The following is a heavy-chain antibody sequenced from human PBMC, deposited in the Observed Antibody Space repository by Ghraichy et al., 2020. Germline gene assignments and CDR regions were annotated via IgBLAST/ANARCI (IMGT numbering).Heavy chain of an antibody. J-gene: IGHJ4*02. D-gene: IGHD1-14*01. Sequence: MGWINPNSGETYYTQNFQDRVTLTGDTSISTAYMELSRLKSDDTAIYCCARDRTLDYWGQGTLVTFTS. V-gene: IGHV1-2*02. CDR2: INPNSGET. CDR3: ARDRTLDY.